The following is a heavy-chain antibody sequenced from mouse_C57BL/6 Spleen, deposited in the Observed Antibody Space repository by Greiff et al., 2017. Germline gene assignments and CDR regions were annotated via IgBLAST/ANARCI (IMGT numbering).Heavy chain of an antibody. Sequence: QVQLQQPGAELVKPGASVKLSCKASGYTFTSYWMHWVKQRPGQGLEWIGRIYPSDSDTNYNQKFKGKATLTVDTSSSPAYMQLSSLTSEDSAVFAWRTLYLPEVLAYWGQGTLVTVSA. CDR3: RTLYLPEVLAY. CDR1: GYTFTSYW. J-gene: IGHJ3*01. D-gene: IGHD5-1-1*01. V-gene: IGHV1-74*01. CDR2: IYPSDSDT.